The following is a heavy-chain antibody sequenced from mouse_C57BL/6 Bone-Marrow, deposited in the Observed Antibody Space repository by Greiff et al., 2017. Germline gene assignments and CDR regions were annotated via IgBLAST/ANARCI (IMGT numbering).Heavy chain of an antibody. V-gene: IGHV1-54*01. CDR3: ARGGGSPFAY. CDR1: GYAFTNYL. J-gene: IGHJ3*01. Sequence: QVQLQQSGAELVRPGPSVKVSCKASGYAFTNYLIEWVKQRPGQGLEWIGVINPGSGGTNYNEKFKGKATLTADKSSSTAYMQLSSLTSEDSAVYFCARGGGSPFAYWGQGTLVTVSA. CDR2: INPGSGGT.